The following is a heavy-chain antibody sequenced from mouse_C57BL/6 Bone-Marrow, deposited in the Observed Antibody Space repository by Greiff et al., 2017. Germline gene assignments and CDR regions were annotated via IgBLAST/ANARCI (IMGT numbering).Heavy chain of an antibody. J-gene: IGHJ4*01. D-gene: IGHD1-1*01. Sequence: QVQLQQPGAELVKPGASVKLSCKASGYTFTSYWMQWVKQRPGQGLEWIGELDPSDSYTNYNQKFKGKATLTVYTSSSTAYMQLSSLTSEDAAVYYCASYGGYYYAPYAMDYWGQGTSVTVSS. CDR1: GYTFTSYW. CDR2: LDPSDSYT. CDR3: ASYGGYYYAPYAMDY. V-gene: IGHV1-50*01.